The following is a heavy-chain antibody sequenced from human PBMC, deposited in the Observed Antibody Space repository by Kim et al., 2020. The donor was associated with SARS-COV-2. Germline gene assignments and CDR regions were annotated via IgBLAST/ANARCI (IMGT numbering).Heavy chain of an antibody. CDR2: IYYSGST. J-gene: IGHJ5*02. V-gene: IGHV4-59*01. CDR1: GGSISSYY. D-gene: IGHD3-22*01. Sequence: SETLSLTCTVSGGSISSYYWSWIRQPPGKGLEWIGYIYYSGSTNYNPSLKSRVTISVDTSKNQFSLKLSSVTAADTAVYYCARALVVVIDNWFDPWGQGTLVTVSS. CDR3: ARALVVVIDNWFDP.